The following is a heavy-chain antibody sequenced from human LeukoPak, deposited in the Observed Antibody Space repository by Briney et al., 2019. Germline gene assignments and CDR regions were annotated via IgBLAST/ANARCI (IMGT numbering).Heavy chain of an antibody. D-gene: IGHD3-10*01. CDR1: GGSISSYY. V-gene: IGHV4-59*01. CDR3: ARVFDSGSQAYFYYMDV. J-gene: IGHJ6*03. CDR2: IYSSGST. Sequence: SETLSLTCTVSGGSISSYYWSWIRQPPGKGLEWIGYIYSSGSTNYNPSLKSRVTMSVDTSKNQFSLKVSSVTAADTAMYYCARVFDSGSQAYFYYMDVWGKGTTVTIFS.